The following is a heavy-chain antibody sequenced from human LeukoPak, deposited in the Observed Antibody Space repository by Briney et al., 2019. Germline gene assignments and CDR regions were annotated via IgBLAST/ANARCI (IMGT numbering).Heavy chain of an antibody. CDR3: AFIPVGGLVISNSDY. CDR1: RFTYVSYA. J-gene: IGHJ4*02. D-gene: IGHD3/OR15-3a*01. Sequence: GGALRLSCEASRFTYVSYAMTWVGQAPGKGLEWGSSIGGSRATPYYAASVKGRFTLSAHNSKNTLYLQMNSLRAEDTAVYYCAFIPVGGLVISNSDYWGQGTRVTVSS. CDR2: IGGSRATP. V-gene: IGHV3-23*01.